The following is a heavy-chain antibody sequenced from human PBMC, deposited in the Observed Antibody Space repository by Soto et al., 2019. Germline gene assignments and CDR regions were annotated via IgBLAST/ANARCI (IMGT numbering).Heavy chain of an antibody. CDR3: ARDLEKYGSGSFFAD. J-gene: IGHJ4*02. CDR1: GFTFSDYS. D-gene: IGHD3-10*01. V-gene: IGHV3-11*01. Sequence: QVQLVESGGGLVKPGGSLRLSCAASGFTFSDYSMSWIRQAAGKGLEWISSIDTSGSAIYYADSVQGRFTISRDNAKNSLYLQMNRLRAEDTAVYYCARDLEKYGSGSFFADWGQGTLVTVSS. CDR2: IDTSGSAI.